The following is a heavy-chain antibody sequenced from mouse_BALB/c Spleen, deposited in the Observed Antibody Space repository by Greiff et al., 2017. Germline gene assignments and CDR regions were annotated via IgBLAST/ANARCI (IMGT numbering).Heavy chain of an antibody. V-gene: IGHV1-62-2*01. CDR2: FYPGSGSI. CDR3: ARHEGRNWDSYAMDY. Sequence: VKLVESGAELVKPGASVKLSCKASGYTFTEYIIHWVKQRSGQGLEWIGWFYPGSGSIKYNEKFKDKATLTADKSSSTVYMELSRLTSEDSAVYFCARHEGRNWDSYAMDYWGQGTSVTVSS. CDR1: GYTFTEYI. J-gene: IGHJ4*01. D-gene: IGHD4-1*01.